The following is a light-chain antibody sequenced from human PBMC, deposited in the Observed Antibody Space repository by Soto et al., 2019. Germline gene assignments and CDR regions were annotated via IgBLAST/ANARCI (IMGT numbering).Light chain of an antibody. CDR3: QPRSNWPLT. CDR2: DAS. Sequence: EIVLIQSLAPLSLSPRERATLPCGASQSVSNYFAWYQQKPGQAPRPLIYDASNRATGIPARFSGSGSGTDFTLTISSLEPADFAVYYCQPRSNWPLTFGQGTKVDIK. J-gene: IGKJ1*01. CDR1: QSVSNY. V-gene: IGKV3-11*01.